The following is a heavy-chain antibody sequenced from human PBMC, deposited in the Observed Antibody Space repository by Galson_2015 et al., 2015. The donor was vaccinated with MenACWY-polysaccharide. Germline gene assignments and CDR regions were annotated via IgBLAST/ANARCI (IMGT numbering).Heavy chain of an antibody. CDR2: IKKDGSEK. J-gene: IGHJ4*02. CDR1: GFTFSNYY. Sequence: SLRLSCAASGFTFSNYYMSWIRQAPGRGPEWVANIKKDGSEKNYVDSVKGRFTISRDNAKNSLYLQMNSLRVEDTAVYYCAREPNSFDYWDQGTLVTVSS. V-gene: IGHV3-7*01. CDR3: AREPNSFDY. D-gene: IGHD4/OR15-4a*01.